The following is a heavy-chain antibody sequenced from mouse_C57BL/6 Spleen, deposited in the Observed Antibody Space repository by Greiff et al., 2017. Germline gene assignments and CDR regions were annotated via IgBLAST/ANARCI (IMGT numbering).Heavy chain of an antibody. Sequence: VQLQQSGPELVKPGASVKISCKASGYSFTSYYIHWVKQRPGRGLEWIGWIYPGSGSTKYNEKFKGKATLTADTSSSTAYMQLSSLTSADSAVYDCAGYFYDGSRYAIDYWGQGTSVTVSS. CDR2: IYPGSGST. V-gene: IGHV1-66*01. D-gene: IGHD1-1*01. CDR1: GYSFTSYY. CDR3: AGYFYDGSRYAIDY. J-gene: IGHJ4*01.